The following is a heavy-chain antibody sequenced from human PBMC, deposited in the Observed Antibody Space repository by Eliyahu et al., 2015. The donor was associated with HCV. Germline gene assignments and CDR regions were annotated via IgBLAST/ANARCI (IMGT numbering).Heavy chain of an antibody. CDR1: GFPFSGSA. V-gene: IGHV3-73*02. CDR2: IKSKANNYAT. Sequence: EVQLVESGGGLVPPGGSLKLSCAASGFPFSGSAMHWVRQASGKGLEWVGRIKSKANNYATAYAMSVKGRFTISRDDSKSTAYLQMSSLKIEDTAIYYCSSLDPGVSDIWGQGTTVTVSS. CDR3: SSLDPGVSDI. D-gene: IGHD3-10*01. J-gene: IGHJ3*02.